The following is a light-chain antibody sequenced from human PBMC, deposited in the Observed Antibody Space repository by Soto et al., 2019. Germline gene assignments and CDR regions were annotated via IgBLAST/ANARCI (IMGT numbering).Light chain of an antibody. CDR1: SSDVGGYNY. Sequence: QSVLTQPASVSGSPGQSITISCTGTSSDVGGYNYVSWYQHHPGKAPKLMIYDVSNRPSGVSNRFSGSKSGNTASLTISGLQAEDEADYYCSSYTSSTSGVFGGGTKLTVL. CDR3: SSYTSSTSGV. V-gene: IGLV2-14*03. J-gene: IGLJ2*01. CDR2: DVS.